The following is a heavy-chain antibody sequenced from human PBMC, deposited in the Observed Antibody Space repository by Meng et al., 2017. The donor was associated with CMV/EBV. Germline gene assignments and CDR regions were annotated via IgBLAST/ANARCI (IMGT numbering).Heavy chain of an antibody. D-gene: IGHD2-8*01. J-gene: IGHJ4*02. CDR3: ARDTGPNTLDY. Sequence: GGSLGLSCAASGFTFSTYWMTWVRQAPGKGLEWVVNVKHDGSEKYYLDSVKGRFTVSRDNAKNSLYLQMNSLRAEDTAIYYCARDTGPNTLDYWGQGTLVTVSS. V-gene: IGHV3-7*01. CDR2: VKHDGSEK. CDR1: GFTFSTYW.